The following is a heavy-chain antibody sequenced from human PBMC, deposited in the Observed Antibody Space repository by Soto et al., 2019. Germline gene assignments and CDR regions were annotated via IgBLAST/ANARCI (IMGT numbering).Heavy chain of an antibody. D-gene: IGHD4-17*01. CDR3: ARGSDYGDYYFDY. J-gene: IGHJ4*02. Sequence: EVQLVESGGGLVQPGGSLRLSCAASGFTVTSKYMSWVRQAPGKGLQWVSVIYSGGGTNYADSVKGRFIISRDNSKNTLYLQMNSLTAEDTAVYYCARGSDYGDYYFDYWGQGTLVTVSS. CDR1: GFTVTSKY. V-gene: IGHV3-66*01. CDR2: IYSGGGT.